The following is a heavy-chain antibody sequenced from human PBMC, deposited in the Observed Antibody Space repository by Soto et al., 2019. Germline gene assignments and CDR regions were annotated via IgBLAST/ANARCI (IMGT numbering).Heavy chain of an antibody. J-gene: IGHJ6*02. CDR2: ISGSGGST. D-gene: IGHD1-26*01. V-gene: IGHV3-23*01. CDR1: GFTFSSYA. Sequence: EVQLLESGGGLVQPGGSLRLSCAASGFTFSSYAMSWVRQAPGKGLEWVSAISGSGGSTYYADSVKGRFTISRDNSKNTLYLQMNSLRAEDTAVYYCAKVRYSGSYSPNYYYGMDVWGQGTTVTVSS. CDR3: AKVRYSGSYSPNYYYGMDV.